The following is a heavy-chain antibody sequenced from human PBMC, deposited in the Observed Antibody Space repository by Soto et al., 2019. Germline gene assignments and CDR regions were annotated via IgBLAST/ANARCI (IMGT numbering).Heavy chain of an antibody. Sequence: GESLKISCKGSGYTFTSYWIAWVRQMPGKGLECMGIIYPGDSDTIYSPSFQGQVTISADKSINTAYLQWTSLKASDTATYYCARHAGYCSSTSCSQNDYWGQGTLVTVSS. CDR1: GYTFTSYW. CDR2: IYPGDSDT. CDR3: ARHAGYCSSTSCSQNDY. J-gene: IGHJ4*02. D-gene: IGHD2-2*01. V-gene: IGHV5-51*01.